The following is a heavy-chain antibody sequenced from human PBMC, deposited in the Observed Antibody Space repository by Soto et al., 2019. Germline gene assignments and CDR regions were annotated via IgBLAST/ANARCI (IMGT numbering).Heavy chain of an antibody. CDR3: AKETNAYEINF. CDR1: GIIFSGYA. Sequence: QVQLVESGGGVVQPGGSLRLSCAASGIIFSGYAMHWVRQAPGKGLEWVAVISYDGNTQYYADSVKGRFTVSRDNSNDILYVEMNNLRDEYTAMYYCAKETNAYEINFWGQGTLFTVSP. D-gene: IGHD3-9*01. V-gene: IGHV3-30-3*01. J-gene: IGHJ4*02. CDR2: ISYDGNTQ.